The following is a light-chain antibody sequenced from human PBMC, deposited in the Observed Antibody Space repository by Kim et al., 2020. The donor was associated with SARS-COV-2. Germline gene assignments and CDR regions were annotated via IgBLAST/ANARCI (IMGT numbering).Light chain of an antibody. CDR2: RAS. CDR1: QSVSSS. CDR3: QQYNNWPYT. J-gene: IGKJ2*01. V-gene: IGKV3-15*01. Sequence: EIVMTQSPATLSVSPGERATLSCRAGQSVSSSLVWYQQKPGQAPRLLIYRASTRATGIPARFSGSGSGTEFTLTISSLQSEDFAVYYCQQYNNWPYTFGQGTKLEI.